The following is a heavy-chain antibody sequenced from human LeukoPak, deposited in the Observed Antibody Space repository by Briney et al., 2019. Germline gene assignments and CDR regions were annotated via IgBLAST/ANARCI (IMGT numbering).Heavy chain of an antibody. V-gene: IGHV3-7*01. CDR1: GFTVSSNY. Sequence: GGSLRLSCAASGFTVSSNYMSWVRQAPGKGLEWVANIKQDGSEKYYVDSVKGRFTISRDNAKNSLYLQMNSLRAEDTAVYYCATNWNSISDYWGQGTLVTVSS. D-gene: IGHD1-7*01. J-gene: IGHJ4*02. CDR2: IKQDGSEK. CDR3: ATNWNSISDY.